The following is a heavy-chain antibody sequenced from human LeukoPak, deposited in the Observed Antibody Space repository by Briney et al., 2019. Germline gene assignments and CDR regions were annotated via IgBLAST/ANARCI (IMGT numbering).Heavy chain of an antibody. D-gene: IGHD4-23*01. CDR1: GFTFSSYW. Sequence: GGSLRLSCAASGFTFSSYWMSWVRRAPGKGLEWVANIKQDGSEKYYVDSVKGRFTISRDNAKSSLYLQMNSLRAEDTAVYYCASQNDYGGNCFFEYWGQGTLVTVSS. V-gene: IGHV3-7*01. CDR3: ASQNDYGGNCFFEY. J-gene: IGHJ4*02. CDR2: IKQDGSEK.